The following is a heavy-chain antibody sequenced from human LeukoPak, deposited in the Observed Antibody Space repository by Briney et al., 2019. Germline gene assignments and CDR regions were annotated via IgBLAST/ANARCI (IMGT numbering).Heavy chain of an antibody. CDR2: ISGSDTAT. V-gene: IGHV3-23*01. D-gene: IGHD3-10*01. CDR1: GFTLSTSG. Sequence: GGSLRLSCAASGFTLSTSGMCWVRQAPGKGLEWVSAISGSDTATFYADSVRGRFTISRDSSKNTMYLQMNSLRAEDTAVYYCAKDFLWSVEGFSFDHWGQGTLVTVSS. CDR3: AKDFLWSVEGFSFDH. J-gene: IGHJ4*02.